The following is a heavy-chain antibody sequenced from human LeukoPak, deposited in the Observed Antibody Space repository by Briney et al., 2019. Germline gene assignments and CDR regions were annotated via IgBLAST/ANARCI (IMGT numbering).Heavy chain of an antibody. Sequence: GGSLRLSCTVSGFTLSSYEMSWIRKAPGKGLEWVSSIDYDGGSGHYADSVKGRFTISRDNSNNTLFLHLNSLRGEDTAVYYCTRNSGWYGLSWGQGTLVTVSS. J-gene: IGHJ1*01. D-gene: IGHD6-19*01. CDR1: GFTLSSYE. CDR2: IDYDGGSG. V-gene: IGHV3-23*01. CDR3: TRNSGWYGLS.